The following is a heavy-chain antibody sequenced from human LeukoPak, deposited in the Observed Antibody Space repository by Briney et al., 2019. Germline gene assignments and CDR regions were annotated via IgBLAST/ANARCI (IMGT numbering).Heavy chain of an antibody. CDR3: ARVNTIFGVVTPYYFDY. D-gene: IGHD3-3*01. V-gene: IGHV3-30*04. J-gene: IGHJ4*02. CDR2: ISYDGSNK. CDR1: GFTFSSYA. Sequence: GGSLRLSCAASGFTFSSYAMHWVRQAPGKGLEWVAAISYDGSNKYYADSVKGRFTISRDNSKNTLYLQMNSLRAEDTAVYYCARVNTIFGVVTPYYFDYWGQGTLVTVSS.